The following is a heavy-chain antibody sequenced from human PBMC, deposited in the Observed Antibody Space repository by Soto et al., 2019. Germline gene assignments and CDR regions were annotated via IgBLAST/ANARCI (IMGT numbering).Heavy chain of an antibody. CDR3: GKVLVGATGHTDSDS. CDR1: GGSIYRSGYY. J-gene: IGHJ4*02. Sequence: SETLSLTCTVSGGSIYRSGYYWGWIRQPPGRGLEWIGNIDYNGVTYSNPSLKSRVTISRDMSKNQFSLKLTSVTAADTALYYCGKVLVGATGHTDSDSWGPGTLVTVSS. CDR2: IDYNGVT. D-gene: IGHD2-15*01. V-gene: IGHV4-39*01.